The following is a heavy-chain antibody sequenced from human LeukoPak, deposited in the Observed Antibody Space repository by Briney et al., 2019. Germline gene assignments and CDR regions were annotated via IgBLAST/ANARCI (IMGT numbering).Heavy chain of an antibody. CDR2: IWYDGSNK. CDR1: GFTFSSYG. V-gene: IGHV3-33*01. D-gene: IGHD4-17*01. CDR3: ARVDVRGDSDAFDI. J-gene: IGHJ3*02. Sequence: TGGSLRLSCAASGFTFSSYGMHWVRQAPGKGLEWVAVIWYDGSNKYYADSVKGRFTISRDNSKNTLYLQMNSLRAEDTAVYYCARVDVRGDSDAFDIWGQGTMVTVSS.